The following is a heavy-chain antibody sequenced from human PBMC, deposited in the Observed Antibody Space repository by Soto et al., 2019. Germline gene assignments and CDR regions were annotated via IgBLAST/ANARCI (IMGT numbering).Heavy chain of an antibody. CDR1: GFTFSNAW. V-gene: IGHV3-15*01. D-gene: IGHD2-15*01. Sequence: EVQLVESGGGLVKPGGSLRLSCAASGFTFSNAWMSWVRQAPGKGLEWVGRIKSKTDGGTTDYAAPVKGRFTISRDEANNTLSLQMHSLKAGHTAVYYCSRGGGVVVVSASDYWGQGTLVTVSS. CDR2: IKSKTDGGTT. CDR3: SRGGGVVVVSASDY. J-gene: IGHJ4*02.